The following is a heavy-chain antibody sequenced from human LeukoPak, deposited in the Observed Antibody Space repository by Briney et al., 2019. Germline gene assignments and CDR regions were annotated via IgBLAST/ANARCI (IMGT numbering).Heavy chain of an antibody. CDR1: GDSISSDY. V-gene: IGHV4-59*01. CDR3: ATQYCSSTSCSYPFDP. D-gene: IGHD2-2*01. J-gene: IGHJ5*02. CDR2: IYYSGST. Sequence: SETLSLTCTVSGDSISSDYWSWIRQPPGKGLEWIGYIYYSGSTNYNPSLKSRVTISVDTSKNQFSLKLSSVTAADTAVYYCATQYCSSTSCSYPFDPWGQGTLVTVSS.